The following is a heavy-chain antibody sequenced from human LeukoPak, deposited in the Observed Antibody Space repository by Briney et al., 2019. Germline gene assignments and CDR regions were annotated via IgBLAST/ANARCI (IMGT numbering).Heavy chain of an antibody. CDR1: GFTFSSHG. J-gene: IGHJ4*02. CDR3: ARDEAYFDY. V-gene: IGHV3-21*01. CDR2: ISSSSSYI. Sequence: GGSLRLSCAASGFTFSSHGMSWVRQAPGKGLEWVSSISSSSSYIYYADSVKGRFTISRDNAKNSLYLQMNSLRAEDTAVYYCARDEAYFDYWGQGTLVTVSS.